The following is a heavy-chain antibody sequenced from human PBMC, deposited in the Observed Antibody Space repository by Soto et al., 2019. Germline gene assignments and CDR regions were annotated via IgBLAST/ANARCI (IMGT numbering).Heavy chain of an antibody. Sequence: ASGPTLVNPTQTLTLTCTFSGFSLSTSGMCVSWIRQPPGKALEWLARIDWDDDKYYSTSLKTRLTISKDTSKNQVVLTMTNMDPVDTATYYCARTYSSSWHDAFDIWGQGTMVTVSS. CDR2: IDWDDDK. V-gene: IGHV2-70*11. CDR1: GFSLSTSGMC. CDR3: ARTYSSSWHDAFDI. J-gene: IGHJ3*02. D-gene: IGHD6-13*01.